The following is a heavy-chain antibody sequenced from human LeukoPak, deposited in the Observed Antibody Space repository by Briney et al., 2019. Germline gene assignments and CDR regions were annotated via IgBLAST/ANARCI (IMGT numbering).Heavy chain of an antibody. Sequence: GGSLRLSCAASGFTFSNYWMSWVRQTPGKGLEWVANIKQDGSDKYYVDSVKGRFTISRDNAKNSLYLQMNSLRAEDTAVYYCAREQTANWGWMDFDYWGQGTLVTVSS. CDR1: GFTFSNYW. J-gene: IGHJ4*02. CDR2: IKQDGSDK. D-gene: IGHD7-27*01. V-gene: IGHV3-7*01. CDR3: AREQTANWGWMDFDY.